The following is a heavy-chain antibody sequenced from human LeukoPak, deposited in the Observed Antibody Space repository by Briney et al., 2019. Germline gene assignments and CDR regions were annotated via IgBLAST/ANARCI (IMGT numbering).Heavy chain of an antibody. CDR1: GLTFSSYS. J-gene: IGHJ4*02. Sequence: GGSLRLSCAASGLTFSSYSMNWVRQAPGERLEWVSYISSSSNTIYYADSVKGRFTISRDNAKNSLYLQMNSLRDEDTAVYYFARKGELDYGGQGTLVTVSS. D-gene: IGHD3-16*01. CDR2: ISSSSNTI. CDR3: ARKGELDY. V-gene: IGHV3-48*02.